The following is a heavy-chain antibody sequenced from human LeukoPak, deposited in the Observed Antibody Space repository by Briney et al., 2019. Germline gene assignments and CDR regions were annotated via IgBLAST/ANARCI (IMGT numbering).Heavy chain of an antibody. J-gene: IGHJ6*02. V-gene: IGHV3-30*18. D-gene: IGHD1-26*01. CDR3: AKDLLGGDSGSYYEVGELGMDV. CDR1: GFTFSSYG. Sequence: PGRSLRLSCAVPGFTFSSYGMHWVRQAPGKGLEWVAVISYDGSNKYYADSVKGRFTISRDKSKNTLYLQMNSLRAEDTAGYYCAKDLLGGDSGSYYEVGELGMDVWGQGTTVTVSS. CDR2: ISYDGSNK.